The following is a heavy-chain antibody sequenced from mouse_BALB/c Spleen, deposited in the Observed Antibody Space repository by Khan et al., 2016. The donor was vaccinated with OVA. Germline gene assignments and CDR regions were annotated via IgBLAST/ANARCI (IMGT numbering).Heavy chain of an antibody. Sequence: EVLLQESGPGLVKPSQSLSLTCTVTGYSITSDYAWNWIRQFPGNKLEWMAYITYSGSTGYNPSLKSRISITRDTSKNQFFLQLNSVTTEDTATYYCARDYGSSYLFFDYWGQGTTLTVSS. D-gene: IGHD1-1*01. CDR2: ITYSGST. CDR1: GYSITSDYA. V-gene: IGHV3-2*02. J-gene: IGHJ2*01. CDR3: ARDYGSSYLFFDY.